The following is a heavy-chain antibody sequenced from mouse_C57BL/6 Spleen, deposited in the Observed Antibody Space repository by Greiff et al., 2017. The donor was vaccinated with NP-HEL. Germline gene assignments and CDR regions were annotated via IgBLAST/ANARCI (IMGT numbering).Heavy chain of an antibody. CDR2: IWRGGST. V-gene: IGHV2-5*01. CDR3: AKKGPSTGTRGAMDY. D-gene: IGHD4-1*02. J-gene: IGHJ4*01. Sequence: QVQLQQSGPGLVQPSQCLSITCTVSGFSLTSYGVHWVRQSPGKGLEWLGVIWRGGSTDYNAAFMSRLSITKDNSKSQVFFKMNSLQADDTAIYYCAKKGPSTGTRGAMDYWGQGTSVTVSS. CDR1: GFSLTSYG.